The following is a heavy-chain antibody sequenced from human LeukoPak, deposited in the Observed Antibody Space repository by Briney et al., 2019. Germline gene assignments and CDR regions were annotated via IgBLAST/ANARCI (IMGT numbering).Heavy chain of an antibody. V-gene: IGHV3-23*01. CDR3: AKTSLMVRGVILGRFDP. D-gene: IGHD3-10*01. CDR2: INGSGGRT. CDR1: GFTFSSYA. Sequence: GGSLRLSCAASGFTFSSYAMTWVRQAPGKGLEWVSVINGSGGRTYYADSVTGRFTISRDNSNNTLYLQMNSLRAEDTAVYYCAKTSLMVRGVILGRFDPWGQGTLVTVSS. J-gene: IGHJ5*02.